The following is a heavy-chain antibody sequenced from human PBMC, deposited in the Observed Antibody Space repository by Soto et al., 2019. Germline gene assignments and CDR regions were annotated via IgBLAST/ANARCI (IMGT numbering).Heavy chain of an antibody. V-gene: IGHV4-4*02. CDR3: ASRDPGTSVDY. CDR2: IYRTGST. D-gene: IGHD1-7*01. CDR1: GGSFTSNNW. Sequence: SSETLSLTCAVSGGSFTSNNWWTWVRQPPGQGLEWIGEIYRTGSTNYNPSLKSRGTISLDKSENQFSLKVTSLTAADTAVYYCASRDPGTSVDYWGQGTLVTVSS. J-gene: IGHJ4*02.